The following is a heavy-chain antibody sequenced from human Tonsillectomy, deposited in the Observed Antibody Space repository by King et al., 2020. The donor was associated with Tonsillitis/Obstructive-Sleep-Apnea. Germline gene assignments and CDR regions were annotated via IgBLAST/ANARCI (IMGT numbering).Heavy chain of an antibody. CDR3: ARGNGQLGGFDP. Sequence: VQLQESGPGVMKPSETLSLTCTVSGGSISTYYWGWIRQPPGKGLEWIGYIYYSGSTNYNPSLKSRVTISVDTSKNQFSLKLSSVTAADTAVYYCARGNGQLGGFDPWGQGTLVTVSS. CDR1: GGSISTYY. CDR2: IYYSGST. V-gene: IGHV4-59*01. D-gene: IGHD6-6*01. J-gene: IGHJ5*02.